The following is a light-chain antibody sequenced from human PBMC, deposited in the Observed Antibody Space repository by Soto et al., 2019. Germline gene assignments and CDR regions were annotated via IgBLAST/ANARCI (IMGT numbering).Light chain of an antibody. Sequence: DIVMKQSPATLSVSPGSRATFSCRDSQSVSSNLAWYQQKPGQAPRLLIFGASTRAAGFPDRFSGSGSGTDFTLTISRLDPEDFAVYYCQQYGSSPRTFGQGTKVDIK. CDR2: GAS. CDR1: QSVSSN. CDR3: QQYGSSPRT. V-gene: IGKV3-20*01. J-gene: IGKJ1*01.